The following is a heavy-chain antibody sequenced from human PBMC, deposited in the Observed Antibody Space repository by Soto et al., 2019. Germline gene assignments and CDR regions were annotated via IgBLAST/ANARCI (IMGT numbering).Heavy chain of an antibody. V-gene: IGHV3-30-3*01. Sequence: GSLRLSCAASVFTLNIYALHWVREAPGKGLEWVAVISFDGTKKYYSDSVKGRFTISRDNLKNTLYLQMNNLRVEDAALYFCAREDDYGYRYINYGLDVWGQGTTVTVSS. CDR2: ISFDGTKK. CDR1: VFTLNIYA. CDR3: AREDDYGYRYINYGLDV. J-gene: IGHJ6*02. D-gene: IGHD4-17*01.